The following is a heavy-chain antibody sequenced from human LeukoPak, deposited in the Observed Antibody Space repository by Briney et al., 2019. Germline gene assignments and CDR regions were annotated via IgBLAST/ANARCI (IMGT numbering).Heavy chain of an antibody. CDR3: ARGHYDFWSGYYTGLSENYMDV. V-gene: IGHV4-34*01. Sequence: PSETLSLTCAVYGGSFSGYYWSWIRQPPGKGLEWIGEINHSGSTNYNPSLKSRVTISVDTSKNQFSLKLSSVTAADTAVYYCARGHYDFWSGYYTGLSENYMDVWGKGTTATVSS. D-gene: IGHD3-3*01. CDR1: GGSFSGYY. CDR2: INHSGST. J-gene: IGHJ6*03.